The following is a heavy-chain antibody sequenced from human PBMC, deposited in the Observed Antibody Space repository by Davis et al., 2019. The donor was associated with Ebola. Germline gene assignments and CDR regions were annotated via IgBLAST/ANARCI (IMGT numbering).Heavy chain of an antibody. Sequence: ASVKVSCKASGYTFTGYYMHWVRQAPGQGLEWMGRINPNSGGTNYAQKFQGRVTMTRNTSISTAYMELSSLRSEDTAVYYCARVTGELLFYGMDVWGKGTTVTVSS. J-gene: IGHJ6*04. D-gene: IGHD3-10*01. V-gene: IGHV1-2*06. CDR1: GYTFTGYY. CDR2: INPNSGGT. CDR3: ARVTGELLFYGMDV.